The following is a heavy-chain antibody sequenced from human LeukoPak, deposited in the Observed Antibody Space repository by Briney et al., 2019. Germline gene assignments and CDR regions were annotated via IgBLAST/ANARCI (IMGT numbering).Heavy chain of an antibody. D-gene: IGHD3-22*01. CDR2: IYPGDSDT. J-gene: IGHJ3*02. V-gene: IGHV5-51*01. CDR3: ARQPPPVEYYYDSSGYFGAPADAFDI. Sequence: KYGESLKISCKGSGYSFTSYWIGWVRQMPGKGLEWMGIIYPGDSDTRYSPSFQGQVTISADKSISTAYLQWSSLKASDTAMYYCARQPPPVEYYYDSSGYFGAPADAFDIWGQGTMVTVSS. CDR1: GYSFTSYW.